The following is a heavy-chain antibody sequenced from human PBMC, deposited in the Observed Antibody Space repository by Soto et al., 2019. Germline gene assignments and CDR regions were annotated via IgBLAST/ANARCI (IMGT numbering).Heavy chain of an antibody. V-gene: IGHV1-69*04. CDR3: ARDGYYDSGSYGMDV. D-gene: IGHD3-10*01. Sequence: SVKVSCKASGGTFSSYTISWVRQAPGQGLEWMGRIIPILGIANYAQKFQGRVIMTTDTSTKTAYMVLRSLRFDDTAVYYCARDGYYDSGSYGMDVWGQGTTVTVSS. CDR1: GGTFSSYT. CDR2: IIPILGIA. J-gene: IGHJ6*02.